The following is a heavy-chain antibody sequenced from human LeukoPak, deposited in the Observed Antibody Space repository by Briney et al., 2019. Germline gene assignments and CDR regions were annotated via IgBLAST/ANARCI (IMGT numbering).Heavy chain of an antibody. CDR3: ARDTYGSFEY. CDR1: GLTFSSHW. Sequence: GGSLRLSCAASGLTFSSHWMHWVRQAPEKGLVWVSRINSDGSSTTYADSVKGRFTISRDNAKNTLYLQMNSLRAEDTAVYYCARDTYGSFEYWGQGTLVTVSS. D-gene: IGHD1-26*01. J-gene: IGHJ4*02. V-gene: IGHV3-74*01. CDR2: INSDGSST.